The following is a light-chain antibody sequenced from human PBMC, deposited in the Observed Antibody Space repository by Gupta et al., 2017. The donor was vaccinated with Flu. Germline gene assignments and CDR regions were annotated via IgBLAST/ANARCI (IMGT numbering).Light chain of an antibody. CDR2: STN. J-gene: IGLJ3*02. CDR3: VLYMGSGIWV. CDR1: SGPVSTSFY. Sequence: HSLDTHEPSFSVSSAGTLTLPCGLRSGPVSTSFYPSWYQQTPSPAPRALIYSTNPRSSGVPERFAGSTLGTKAAIIFAGAQADDECDYYCVLYMGSGIWVFGGGTRLTVL. V-gene: IGLV8-61*01.